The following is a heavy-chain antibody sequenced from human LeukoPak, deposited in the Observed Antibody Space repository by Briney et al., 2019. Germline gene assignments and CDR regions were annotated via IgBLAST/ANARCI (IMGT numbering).Heavy chain of an antibody. CDR1: GFTFSSYE. D-gene: IGHD2-8*01. CDR2: ISTSSSYI. CDR3: AKDRCSNGIGCLYYYMDV. Sequence: GGSLRLSCAASGFTFSSYEMNWVRQAPGKGLEWVSSISTSSSYIYYADSVKGRFTISRDNAKNALYLQMNSLRVEDTAVYYCAKDRCSNGIGCLYYYMDVWGKGTTVTISS. J-gene: IGHJ6*03. V-gene: IGHV3-21*06.